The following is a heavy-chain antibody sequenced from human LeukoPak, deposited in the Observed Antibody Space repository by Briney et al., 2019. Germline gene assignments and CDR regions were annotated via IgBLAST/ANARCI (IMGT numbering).Heavy chain of an antibody. Sequence: GRSLRLSCAASGFTFDDYAMHWIRQAPGKGLEWVSYISSSGSTIYYADSVKGRFTISRDSAKNSLYLQMNSLRAEDTAVYYCARGDIVVVPAEAYDAFDIWGQGTMVTVSS. CDR1: GFTFDDYA. J-gene: IGHJ3*02. CDR3: ARGDIVVVPAEAYDAFDI. D-gene: IGHD2-2*01. V-gene: IGHV3-11*01. CDR2: ISSSGSTI.